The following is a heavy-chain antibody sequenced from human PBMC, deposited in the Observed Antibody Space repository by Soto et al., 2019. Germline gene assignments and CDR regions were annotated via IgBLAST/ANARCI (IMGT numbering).Heavy chain of an antibody. V-gene: IGHV5-51*01. D-gene: IGHD4-17*01. CDR3: ARQSPTPGYYYFSYGMDV. J-gene: IGHJ6*02. CDR1: GYSFAKYW. Sequence: HGESLKISCRGSGYSFAKYWIGWVRQMPGKGLEWMGIIYPGDSDTRYSPSFQGQVTISADKSISTASLQWSSLKASDTAVYYCARQSPTPGYYYFSYGMDVWGQGTTVTVSS. CDR2: IYPGDSDT.